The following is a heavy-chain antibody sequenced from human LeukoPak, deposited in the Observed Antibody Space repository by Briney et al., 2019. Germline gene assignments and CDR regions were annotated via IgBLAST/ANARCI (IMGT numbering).Heavy chain of an antibody. D-gene: IGHD3-10*01. CDR3: ARNGRVRRVVKDLFEY. V-gene: IGHV1-18*01. CDR1: GYTFTDYD. CDR2: VSPYNGNT. Sequence: ASVKVSCKTSGYTFTDYDITWVRQAPGQGLEWMGRVSPYNGNTYHSQGFQDRVIITKDTSTGTAYMDLRDLRTDDTAMYYCARNGRVRRVVKDLFEYWGQGTLVAVSS. J-gene: IGHJ4*02.